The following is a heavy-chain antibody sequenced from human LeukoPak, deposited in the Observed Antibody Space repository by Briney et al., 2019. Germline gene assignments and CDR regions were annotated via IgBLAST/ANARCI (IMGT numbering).Heavy chain of an antibody. D-gene: IGHD1-26*01. CDR2: IKQDGSEK. V-gene: IGHV3-7*01. CDR1: EFTFNNYW. J-gene: IGHJ4*02. Sequence: GGSLRLSCAGSEFTFNNYWMSWVRQAPGKGLEWVANIKQDGSEKYYVDSVKGRFTISRDNAKNSLYLQMNSLRAEDTAVYYCARVGRVGAKGDYWGQGTLVTVSS. CDR3: ARVGRVGAKGDY.